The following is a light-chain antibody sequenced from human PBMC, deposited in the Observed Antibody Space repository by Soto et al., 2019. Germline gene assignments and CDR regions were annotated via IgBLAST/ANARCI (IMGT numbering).Light chain of an antibody. CDR2: AAS. CDR3: QQYGSSPPEYT. J-gene: IGKJ2*01. Sequence: EIVLTQSPGTLSLSPGERATLSCRASQSVSSSYLAWYQQKPGQAPRLLLFAASNRAADIPDRFSGSGSGTDFTLTISRLEPEDFAVYYCQQYGSSPPEYTFGQGTKLEIK. V-gene: IGKV3-20*01. CDR1: QSVSSSY.